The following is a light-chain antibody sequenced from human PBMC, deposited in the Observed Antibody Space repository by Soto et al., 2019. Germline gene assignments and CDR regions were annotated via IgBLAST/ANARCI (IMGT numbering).Light chain of an antibody. CDR2: AAS. V-gene: IGKV1-27*01. CDR3: QNYNSVPYT. CDR1: HGINNF. Sequence: EIRLTQSPSSLSASVGDRVTIACRASHGINNFLAWYQQKPGKVPELLMYAASSLKSGVPSRFSGSGSGTDFNLNIDGLQPEDFATYFCQNYNSVPYTFGQGTKLEIK. J-gene: IGKJ2*01.